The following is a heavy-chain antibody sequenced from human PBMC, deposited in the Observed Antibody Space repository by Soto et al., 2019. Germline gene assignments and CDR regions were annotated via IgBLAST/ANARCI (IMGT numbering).Heavy chain of an antibody. Sequence: PSETLSLTCTVSGGSISSSSYYWGWIRQPPGKGLEWIGDINYSGSTNYNPSLKSRVTISVDTSKNQFSLKLSSVTAADTAVYYCAGGRVEVVTFGYYYYGMDVWGQGTTVTVSS. CDR1: GGSISSSSYY. CDR3: AGGRVEVVTFGYYYYGMDV. D-gene: IGHD2-21*02. V-gene: IGHV4-39*07. CDR2: INYSGST. J-gene: IGHJ6*02.